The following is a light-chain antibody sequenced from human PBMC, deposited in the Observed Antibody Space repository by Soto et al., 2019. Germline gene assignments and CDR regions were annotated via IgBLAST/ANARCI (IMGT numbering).Light chain of an antibody. J-gene: IGKJ5*01. Sequence: EIGLTQSPGTLSLSPGERATLSCRASQSVSSTYLAWYQHKPGQAPRLLIYGPSSRAAGIPDRFSGSGSGTDFTLTISRLEPEDFAVYYCHQYGSSPRTFGQGTRLEIK. CDR3: HQYGSSPRT. V-gene: IGKV3-20*01. CDR2: GPS. CDR1: QSVSSTY.